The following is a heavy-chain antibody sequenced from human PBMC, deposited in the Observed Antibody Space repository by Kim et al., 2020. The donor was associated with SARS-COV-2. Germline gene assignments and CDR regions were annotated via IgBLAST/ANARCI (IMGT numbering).Heavy chain of an antibody. Sequence: SLKGRVTISVDTSKNQFSRKLSSVTAADTAVYYCAAEGTGTTVNDAFDIWGQGTMVTVSS. V-gene: IGHV4-4*09. J-gene: IGHJ3*02. D-gene: IGHD1-1*01. CDR3: AAEGTGTTVNDAFDI.